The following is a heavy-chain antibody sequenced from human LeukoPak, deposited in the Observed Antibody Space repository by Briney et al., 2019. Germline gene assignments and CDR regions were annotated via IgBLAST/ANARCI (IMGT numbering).Heavy chain of an antibody. Sequence: GGSLRLSCAASGFTFSSYGMSWVRQAPGKGLEWVSAISGSGGSTYYADSVKGRFTISRDNSKNTLYLQMNSLRAEDTAVYYCARDRYGGNEPFDYWGQGTLVTVSS. J-gene: IGHJ4*02. D-gene: IGHD4-23*01. CDR2: ISGSGGST. CDR1: GFTFSSYG. V-gene: IGHV3-23*01. CDR3: ARDRYGGNEPFDY.